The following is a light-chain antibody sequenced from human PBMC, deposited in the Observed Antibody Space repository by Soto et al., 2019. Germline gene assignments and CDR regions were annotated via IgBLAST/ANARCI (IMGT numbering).Light chain of an antibody. V-gene: IGLV2-14*01. CDR3: SSYTSSTPGV. CDR1: SSDVGGYNS. J-gene: IGLJ2*01. Sequence: QSVLTQPASVSGSPGQSITISCTGTSSDVGGYNSVSWYQQHPGKAPKLMIYDVSNRPSGVSNRFSGSKSGNTASLTISGLQAEDEADYYCSSYTSSTPGVFGGGTKLTVL. CDR2: DVS.